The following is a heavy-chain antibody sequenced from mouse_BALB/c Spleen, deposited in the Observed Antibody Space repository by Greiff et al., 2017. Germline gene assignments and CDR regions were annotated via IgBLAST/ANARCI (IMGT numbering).Heavy chain of an antibody. CDR2: ISSGGSYT. D-gene: IGHD3-2*01. CDR1: GFTFSSYG. V-gene: IGHV5-6*01. J-gene: IGHJ3*01. Sequence: EVKLQESGGDLVKPGGSLKLSCAASGFTFSSYGMSWVRQTPDKRLEWVATISSGGSYTYYPDSVKGRFTISRDNAKNTLYLQMSSLKSEDTAMYYCARDQTARATSFAYWGQGTLVTVSA. CDR3: ARDQTARATSFAY.